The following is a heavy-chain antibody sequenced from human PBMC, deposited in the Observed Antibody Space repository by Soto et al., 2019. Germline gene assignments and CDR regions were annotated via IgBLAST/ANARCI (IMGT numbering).Heavy chain of an antibody. V-gene: IGHV6-1*01. Sequence: PSQTLSLPCAISGDSVSSNSAAWNWIRQSPSRGLEWLGRTYYRSKWYNDYAVSVKSRITINPDTSENQFSLQLNSVTPEDTAVYYCARDPSGIAVAGGYYYYGMDVWGQGTTVTVSS. D-gene: IGHD6-19*01. CDR3: ARDPSGIAVAGGYYYYGMDV. CDR1: GDSVSSNSAA. J-gene: IGHJ6*02. CDR2: TYYRSKWYN.